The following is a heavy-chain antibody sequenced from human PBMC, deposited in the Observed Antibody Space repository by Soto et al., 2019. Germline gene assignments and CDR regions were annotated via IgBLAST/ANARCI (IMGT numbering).Heavy chain of an antibody. CDR2: IYYSGST. CDR3: ARFNWYFDL. J-gene: IGHJ2*01. Sequence: SETLSLTCTVSGGSISSYYWSWIRQPPGKGLEWIGYIYYSGSTNCNPSLKSRVTISVDTSKNQFSLKLSSVTAADTAVYYCARFNWYFDLWGRGTLVTGSS. CDR1: GGSISSYY. V-gene: IGHV4-59*08.